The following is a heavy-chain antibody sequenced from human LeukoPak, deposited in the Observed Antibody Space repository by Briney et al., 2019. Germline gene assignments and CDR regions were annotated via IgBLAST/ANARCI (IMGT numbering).Heavy chain of an antibody. CDR1: GGSFSGYY. D-gene: IGHD2-21*01. V-gene: IGHV4-34*01. CDR2: INHSGST. CDR3: AKGAILWYLYFDY. Sequence: SETLSLTCAVYGGSFSGYYWSWIRQPPGKGLEWIGEINHSGSTNYNPSLKSRVTISVDTSKNQFSLKLSSVTAADTAVYYCAKGAILWYLYFDYWGQGTLVTVSS. J-gene: IGHJ4*02.